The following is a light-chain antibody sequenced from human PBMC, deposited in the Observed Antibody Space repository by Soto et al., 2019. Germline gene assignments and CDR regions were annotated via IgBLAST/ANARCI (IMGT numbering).Light chain of an antibody. V-gene: IGKV1D-16*01. CDR3: QQYNSYPLT. Sequence: DIQLTQSPSSLSASVGDRVTLTCLASQGISGWLAWYQQKPEKAPEPLIYATSTLQSGVPSRFSGSGSGTDFTLTISSLQPEDFATYYCQQYNSYPLTFGGGTKVDIK. CDR2: ATS. J-gene: IGKJ4*01. CDR1: QGISGW.